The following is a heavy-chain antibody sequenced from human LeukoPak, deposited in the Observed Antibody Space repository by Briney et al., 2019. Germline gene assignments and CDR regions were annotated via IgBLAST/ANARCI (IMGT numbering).Heavy chain of an antibody. CDR3: AKAGLTTVRGSRSWVDP. J-gene: IGHJ5*02. CDR1: GFTFSSYA. V-gene: IGHV3-23*01. D-gene: IGHD4-11*01. CDR2: ISGSGGST. Sequence: GGSLRLSCAASGFTFSSYAMSWVRQAPGKGLEWVSSISGSGGSTYYADSVKGRFTISRDNSKNTLYLRINSLRAEDTAVYYCAKAGLTTVRGSRSWVDPWGQGTLVTVSS.